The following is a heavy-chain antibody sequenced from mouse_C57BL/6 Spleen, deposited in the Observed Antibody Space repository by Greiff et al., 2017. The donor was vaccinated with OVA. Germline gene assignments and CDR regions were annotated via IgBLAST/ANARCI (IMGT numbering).Heavy chain of an antibody. CDR3: ARYYGSSYSYYAMDY. Sequence: VQLQQSGPELVKPGASVKISCKASGYTFTDYYMNWVKQSHGKSLEWIGDINPNNGGTSYNQKFKGKATLTVDKSSSTAYMELRSLTSEDSAVYYCARYYGSSYSYYAMDYWGQGTSVTVSS. D-gene: IGHD1-1*01. CDR1: GYTFTDYY. V-gene: IGHV1-26*01. CDR2: INPNNGGT. J-gene: IGHJ4*01.